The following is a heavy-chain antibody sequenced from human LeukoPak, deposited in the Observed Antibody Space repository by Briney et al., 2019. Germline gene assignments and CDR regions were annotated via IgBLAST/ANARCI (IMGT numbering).Heavy chain of an antibody. CDR2: IYHSGST. V-gene: IGHV4-39*07. D-gene: IGHD3-10*01. CDR3: ARPYGSGYYYYYMDV. CDR1: GGSISSGSYY. J-gene: IGHJ6*03. Sequence: PSETLSLTCTVSGGSISSGSYYWSWIRQPPGKGLEWIGSIYHSGSTYYNPSLKSRVTISVDTSKNQFSLKLSSVTAADTAVYYCARPYGSGYYYYYMDVWGKGTTVTVSS.